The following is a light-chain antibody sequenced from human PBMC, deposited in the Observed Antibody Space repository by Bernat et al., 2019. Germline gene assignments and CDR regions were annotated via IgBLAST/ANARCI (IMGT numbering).Light chain of an antibody. CDR1: SSYIGSYNY. CDR2: AVA. Sequence: QSALTQPASVSGSPGQSITISCIGTSSYIGSYNYVSWYQQHPGKAPNLLIYAVANRPSGVSNRFSASKSGNTASLTISGLQAEDESDYYCSSYTRSATYVFGTGTKVTVL. V-gene: IGLV2-14*03. CDR3: SSYTRSATYV. J-gene: IGLJ1*01.